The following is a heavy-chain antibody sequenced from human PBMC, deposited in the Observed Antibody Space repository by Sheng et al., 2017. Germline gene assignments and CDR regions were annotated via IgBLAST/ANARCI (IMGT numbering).Heavy chain of an antibody. D-gene: IGHD2-21*01. CDR1: GGTFSSYA. CDR3: ARDGGIPARAYCGGDCFGGAFDI. CDR2: IIPIFGTA. J-gene: IGHJ3*02. Sequence: QVQLVQSGAEVKKPGSSVKVSCKASGGTFSSYAISWVRQAPGQGLEWMGGIIPIFGTANYAQKFQGRVTITTDESTSTAYMELSSLRSEDTAVYYCARDGGIPARAYCGGDCFGGAFDIWGQGTMVTVSS. V-gene: IGHV1-69*05.